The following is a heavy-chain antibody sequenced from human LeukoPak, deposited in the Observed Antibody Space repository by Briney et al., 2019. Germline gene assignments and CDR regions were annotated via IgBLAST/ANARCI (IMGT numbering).Heavy chain of an antibody. D-gene: IGHD3-10*01. CDR2: ISGSGDST. CDR3: AKSSEGFGDYWYFDL. CDR1: GFTFSNYG. J-gene: IGHJ2*01. Sequence: GGSLRLSCAASGFTFSNYGMSWVRQAPGKGLEWVSSISGSGDSTYYADSVKGRFTISRDNSKNTLYLQMNSLRAEDTAVYYCAKSSEGFGDYWYFDLWGRGTLVTVSS. V-gene: IGHV3-23*01.